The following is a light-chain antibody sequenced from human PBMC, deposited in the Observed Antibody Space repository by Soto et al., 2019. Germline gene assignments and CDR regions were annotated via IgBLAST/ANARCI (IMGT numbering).Light chain of an antibody. J-gene: IGKJ3*01. CDR2: WSS. CDR1: QSVLHSSNGNNY. CDR3: QQYQRLPFT. V-gene: IGKV4-1*01. Sequence: DIEMTQSPDSLSVSLGERATINCRSSQSVLHSSNGNNYIAWYQQKPGQPPKLLIYWSSTRESGVPDGFIGSGSGTDFTLTVSSLQAEYVAVYYCQQYQRLPFTFGPGTTVHIK.